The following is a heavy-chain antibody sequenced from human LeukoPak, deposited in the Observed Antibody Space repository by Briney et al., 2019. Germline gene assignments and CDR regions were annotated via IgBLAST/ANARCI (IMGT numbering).Heavy chain of an antibody. CDR3: ATGPLVVVTASLVFDY. D-gene: IGHD2-21*02. V-gene: IGHV1-24*01. Sequence: GASVKVSCKVSGYTLTELSMHWVQQAPGKGLEWMGGFDPEDGETIYAQKFQGRVTMTEDTSTDTAYMELSSLRSEDTAVYYCATGPLVVVTASLVFDYWGQGTLVTVSS. J-gene: IGHJ4*02. CDR2: FDPEDGET. CDR1: GYTLTELS.